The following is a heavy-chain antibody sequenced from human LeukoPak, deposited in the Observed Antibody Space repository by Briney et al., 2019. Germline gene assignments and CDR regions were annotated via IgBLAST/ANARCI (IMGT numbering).Heavy chain of an antibody. CDR2: IIPIFGTA. CDR3: ATSGRNVWGGYKDAFDV. Sequence: SVKVSCKASGGTFSSYTFSWVRQAPGQGLEWMGGIIPIFGTANYAQKFQGRVTITADESTSTVNMELSGLRSEATAMYYCATSGRNVWGGYKDAFDVWGQGTMVTVSS. CDR1: GGTFSSYT. J-gene: IGHJ3*01. V-gene: IGHV1-69*13. D-gene: IGHD3-16*01.